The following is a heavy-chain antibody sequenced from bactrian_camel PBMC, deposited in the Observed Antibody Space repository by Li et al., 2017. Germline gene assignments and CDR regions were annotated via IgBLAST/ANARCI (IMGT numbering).Heavy chain of an antibody. D-gene: IGHD6*01. V-gene: IGHV3S1*01. CDR2: INSAGGST. CDR3: VSGGSNIMAFM. Sequence: VQLVESGGGLVQPGGSLRISCAASGFTFSNYWMYWVRQAPGKGLEWVSTINSAGGSTYYADSVKGRFAISRDNAKDTLYLQMNSLKPEDTAVYWCVSGGSNIMAFMWGQGTQVTVS. J-gene: IGHJ4*01. CDR1: GFTFSNYW.